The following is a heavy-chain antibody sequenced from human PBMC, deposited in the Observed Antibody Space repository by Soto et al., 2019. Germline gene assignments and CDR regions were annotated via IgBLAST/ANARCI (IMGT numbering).Heavy chain of an antibody. J-gene: IGHJ6*03. CDR1: GYTLTELS. V-gene: IGHV1-24*01. CDR2: FDPEDGET. CDR3: ATSEIYGADAGYYYYYMDV. Sequence: QVQLVQSGAEVKKPGASVKVSCKVSGYTLTELSMHWVRQAPGKGLEWMGGFDPEDGETIYAQKFQGRVTMTEDTSTDTAYMELSSLRSEDTAVYYCATSEIYGADAGYYYYYMDVWGKGTTVTVSS. D-gene: IGHD4-17*01.